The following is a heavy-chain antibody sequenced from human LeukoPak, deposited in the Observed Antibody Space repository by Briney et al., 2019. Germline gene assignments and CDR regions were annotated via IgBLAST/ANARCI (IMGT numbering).Heavy chain of an antibody. D-gene: IGHD4-11*01. Sequence: GGSLRLSCAASGFTFSSYSMNWVRQAPGKGLEWVSSISSSSSYIYYADSVKGRFTISRDNAKNSLYLQMNSLRAEDTAVYYCARIISNYGYYYYYMDVWGKGTTVTVSS. V-gene: IGHV3-21*01. CDR1: GFTFSSYS. CDR3: ARIISNYGYYYYYMDV. CDR2: ISSSSSYI. J-gene: IGHJ6*03.